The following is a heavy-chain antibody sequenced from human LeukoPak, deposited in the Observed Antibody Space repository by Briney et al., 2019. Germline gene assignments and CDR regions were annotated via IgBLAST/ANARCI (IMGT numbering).Heavy chain of an antibody. CDR2: ISSSGGVT. J-gene: IGHJ4*02. D-gene: IGHD4-17*01. V-gene: IGHV3-23*01. Sequence: GGSLRLSCATSGLTFTRYAMSWVRQAPGKGLEWVSGISSSGGVTYSADSVKGRFTISRDNSKHTLYLQMNSLRVEDTALYFCGKGGIYGDSGDYWGQGILVTVSS. CDR3: GKGGIYGDSGDY. CDR1: GLTFTRYA.